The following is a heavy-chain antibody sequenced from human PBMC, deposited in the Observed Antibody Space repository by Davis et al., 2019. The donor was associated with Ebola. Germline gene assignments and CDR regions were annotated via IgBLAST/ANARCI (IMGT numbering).Heavy chain of an antibody. J-gene: IGHJ4*02. V-gene: IGHV3-11*06. CDR1: GFTFSDYY. Sequence: GGSLRLSCAASGFTFSDYYMSWIRQAPGKGLEWVSYISSSSSYTNYADSVKGRFTISRDNAKNSLYLQMNSLRAEDTAVYYCARTAFYDFWSGWGFDYWGQGTLVTVSS. CDR2: ISSSSSYT. CDR3: ARTAFYDFWSGWGFDY. D-gene: IGHD3-3*01.